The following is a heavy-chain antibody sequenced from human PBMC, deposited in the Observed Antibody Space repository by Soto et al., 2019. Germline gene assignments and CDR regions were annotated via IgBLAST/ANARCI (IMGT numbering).Heavy chain of an antibody. CDR2: ISDSGDST. V-gene: IGHV3-23*01. D-gene: IGHD3-10*01. J-gene: IGHJ4*02. Sequence: GESLKISCAASGFTFSNYDMSWVRQAPGKGLEWVSSISDSGDSTYYADSVKGRFTISRDNSKNTLSLQMNSLRAEDTAVYYCAKGYYYHSGSFRSFDCWGQGTLVTVSS. CDR3: AKGYYYHSGSFRSFDC. CDR1: GFTFSNYD.